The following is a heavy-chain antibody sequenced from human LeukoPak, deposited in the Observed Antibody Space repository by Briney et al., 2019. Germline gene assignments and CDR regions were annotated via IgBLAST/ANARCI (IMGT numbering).Heavy chain of an antibody. V-gene: IGHV3-23*01. Sequence: PGGSLRLSCAASGFTFSSYAMSWVRQAPGKGLEWVSAISGSGGSTYYADSVKGRFTISRDNAKNTLFLQMNSLTVEDTAMYYCGKDLSWGATNYWGQGTLVTVSS. D-gene: IGHD6-13*01. J-gene: IGHJ4*02. CDR2: ISGSGGST. CDR3: GKDLSWGATNY. CDR1: GFTFSSYA.